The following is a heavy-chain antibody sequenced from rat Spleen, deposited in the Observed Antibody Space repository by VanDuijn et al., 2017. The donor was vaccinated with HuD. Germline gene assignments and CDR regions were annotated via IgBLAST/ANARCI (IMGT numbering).Heavy chain of an antibody. CDR1: GFTFSDYY. D-gene: IGHD1-11*01. Sequence: EVQLVESDGGLVQPGRSLKLSCAASGFTFSDYYMAWVRQAPTKGLEWVATIRYDGSSTYDRDSVKGRFNISRDNAKSTLYPQMDSLRSEDTATYYCARHLINYGGYRGFDYWGQGVMVTVSS. J-gene: IGHJ2*01. V-gene: IGHV5-29*01. CDR3: ARHLINYGGYRGFDY. CDR2: IRYDGSST.